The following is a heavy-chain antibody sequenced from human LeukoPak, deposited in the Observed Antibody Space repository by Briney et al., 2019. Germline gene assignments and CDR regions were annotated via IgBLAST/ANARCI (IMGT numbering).Heavy chain of an antibody. CDR3: ARVLDGSGSYYNVLYYYYYGMDV. CDR2: INPNSGGT. V-gene: IGHV1-2*07. CDR1: GYTFTGYY. J-gene: IGHJ6*04. Sequence: EASVRVSCKASGYTFTGYYMHWLRQAPGQGLERMGWINPNSGGTNYAHKFEGRVTMTRDTSISAAYMELSSLRSDDTAVYYCARVLDGSGSYYNVLYYYYYGMDVWGKGTTVTVSS. D-gene: IGHD3-10*01.